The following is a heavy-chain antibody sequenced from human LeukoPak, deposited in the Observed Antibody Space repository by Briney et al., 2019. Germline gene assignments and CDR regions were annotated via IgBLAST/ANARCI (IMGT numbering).Heavy chain of an antibody. CDR3: ARGHYGIDV. V-gene: IGHV3-7*01. Sequence: GGSLRLSCAASGFTFSGHWITWVRQAPGKGLEWVANINQDGSQKYYVDSVKGRFTISRDNAKNSVYLQMNSLRDEDTAVYYCARGHYGIDVWGQGTTV. J-gene: IGHJ6*02. CDR2: INQDGSQK. CDR1: GFTFSGHW.